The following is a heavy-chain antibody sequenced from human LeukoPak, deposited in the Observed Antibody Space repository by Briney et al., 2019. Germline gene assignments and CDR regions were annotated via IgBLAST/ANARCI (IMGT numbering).Heavy chain of an antibody. Sequence: PSETLSLTCAVYGGSFSGYYWSWIRQPPGKGLEWIGEINHSGSTNYNPSLKSRVTISVDTSKNQFSLKLSSVTAADTAVYYCASLTYYYDSSGPSGDYWGQRTLVTVSS. CDR1: GGSFSGYY. J-gene: IGHJ4*02. D-gene: IGHD3-22*01. CDR3: ASLTYYYDSSGPSGDY. V-gene: IGHV4-34*01. CDR2: INHSGST.